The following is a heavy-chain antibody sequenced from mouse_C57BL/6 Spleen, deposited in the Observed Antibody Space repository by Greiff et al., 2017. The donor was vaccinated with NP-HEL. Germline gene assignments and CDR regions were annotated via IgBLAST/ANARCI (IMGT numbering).Heavy chain of an antibody. J-gene: IGHJ3*01. Sequence: QVQLQQPGAELVRPGSSVKLSCKASGYTFTSYWMDWVKQRPGQGLEWIGNIYPSDSETHYNQKFKDKATLTVDKSSSTAYMQLSSLTSEDSAVYDCARWGGTEGFAYWGQGTLVTVSA. CDR3: ARWGGTEGFAY. D-gene: IGHD4-1*01. CDR1: GYTFTSYW. V-gene: IGHV1-61*01. CDR2: IYPSDSET.